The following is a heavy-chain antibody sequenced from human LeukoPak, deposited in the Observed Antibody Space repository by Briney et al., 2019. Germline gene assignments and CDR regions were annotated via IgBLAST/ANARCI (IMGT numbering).Heavy chain of an antibody. D-gene: IGHD2-2*01. CDR3: ATSVVVPAATYYYYYGMDV. Sequence: ASVTVSFKVSGYTLTELSMHWVRQAPGKGLEWMGGFDPEDGETIYEQKFQGRVTMTEDTSTDTAYMELSSLRSEDTAVYYCATSVVVPAATYYYYYGMDVWGQGTTVTVSS. CDR2: FDPEDGET. CDR1: GYTLTELS. V-gene: IGHV1-24*01. J-gene: IGHJ6*02.